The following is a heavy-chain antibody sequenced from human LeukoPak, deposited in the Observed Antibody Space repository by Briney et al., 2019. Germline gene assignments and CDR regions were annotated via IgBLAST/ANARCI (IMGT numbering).Heavy chain of an antibody. CDR3: ARDQRGCSSTSCYYYFDY. Sequence: ASVKVSCTASGGTFSSYAISWVRQAPGQGLEWMGGIIPIFSTANYAQKFQGRVTITADESTSTAYMELSSLRSEDTAVYYCARDQRGCSSTSCYYYFDYWGQGTLVTVSS. D-gene: IGHD2-2*01. J-gene: IGHJ4*02. V-gene: IGHV1-69*13. CDR2: IIPIFSTA. CDR1: GGTFSSYA.